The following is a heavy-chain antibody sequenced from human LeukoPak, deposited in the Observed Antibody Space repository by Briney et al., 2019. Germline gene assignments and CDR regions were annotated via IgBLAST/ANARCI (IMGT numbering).Heavy chain of an antibody. Sequence: PGGSLRLSCAASGFTFSSYDMHWVRQATGKGLEWVSAIGTAGDTYYPGSVKGRFTISRENAKNSLYLQMNSLRAGDTAVYYCARGDSSGYHGAFDIWGQGSMVTVSS. D-gene: IGHD3-22*01. J-gene: IGHJ3*02. CDR1: GFTFSSYD. V-gene: IGHV3-13*01. CDR2: IGTAGDT. CDR3: ARGDSSGYHGAFDI.